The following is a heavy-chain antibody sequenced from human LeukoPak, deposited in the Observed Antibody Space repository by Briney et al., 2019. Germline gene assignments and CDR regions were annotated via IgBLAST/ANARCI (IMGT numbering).Heavy chain of an antibody. CDR1: GFTFSSYG. V-gene: IGHV3-30*02. CDR3: ARAPYGSGYYFDY. D-gene: IGHD3-10*01. Sequence: GGSLRLSCAASGFTFSSYGMHWVRQTPGKGLEWVAFIRYDGTNKYYADSVKGRFTISRDNSKNTLYLQMNSLRAEDTAVYYCARAPYGSGYYFDYWGQGTLVTVSS. J-gene: IGHJ4*02. CDR2: IRYDGTNK.